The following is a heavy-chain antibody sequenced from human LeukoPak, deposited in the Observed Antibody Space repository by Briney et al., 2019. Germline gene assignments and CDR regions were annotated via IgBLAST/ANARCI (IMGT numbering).Heavy chain of an antibody. CDR3: AKGPLYYYESTGRIDF. D-gene: IGHD3-22*01. CDR1: GFTFSSYA. CDR2: ISGSGGST. Sequence: GGSLRLSCAASGFTFSSYAMSWVRQAPGKGLEWVSAISGSGGSTYYADSVKGRFTISRDNSKNTLYLQMNSLRAEDTALYYCAKGPLYYYESTGRIDFWGQGTLVTVSS. J-gene: IGHJ4*02. V-gene: IGHV3-23*01.